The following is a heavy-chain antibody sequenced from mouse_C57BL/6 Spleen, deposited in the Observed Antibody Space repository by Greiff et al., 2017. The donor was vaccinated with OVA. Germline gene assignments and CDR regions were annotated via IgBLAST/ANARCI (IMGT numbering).Heavy chain of an antibody. J-gene: IGHJ1*03. CDR2: INPNNGGT. CDR3: ARSDDDGSSYRYFDV. D-gene: IGHD1-1*01. Sequence: EVMLQQSGPELVKPGASVKISCKASGYTFTDYYMNWVKQSHGKSLEWIGDINPNNGGTSYNQKFKGKATLTVDKSSSTAYMELRSLTSEDAAVYYCARSDDDGSSYRYFDVWGTGTTVTVSS. V-gene: IGHV1-26*01. CDR1: GYTFTDYY.